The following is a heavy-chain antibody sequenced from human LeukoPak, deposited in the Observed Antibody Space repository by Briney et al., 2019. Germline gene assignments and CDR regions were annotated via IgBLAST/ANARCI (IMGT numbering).Heavy chain of an antibody. J-gene: IGHJ6*03. CDR3: AGHGSSSWNYYYYYYMDV. CDR2: IYYSGST. D-gene: IGHD6-13*01. CDR1: GGSISSSSCF. V-gene: IGHV4-39*01. Sequence: PSETLSLTCTVSGGSISSSSCFWGWIRQPPGKGLEWIGSIYYSGSTYYNPSLKSRVTIFVDTSKSQFSLKLSSVTAPDTAVYYCAGHGSSSWNYYYYYYMDVWGKGTTVTVSS.